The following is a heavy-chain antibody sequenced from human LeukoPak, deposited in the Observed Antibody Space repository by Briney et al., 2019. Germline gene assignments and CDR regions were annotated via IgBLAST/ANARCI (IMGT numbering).Heavy chain of an antibody. CDR1: GYTFTSYY. CDR3: ARDQNPYSSSWYYY. V-gene: IGHV1-46*01. CDR2: FNPSGGST. Sequence: ASVKHSCKASGYTFTSYYMHWVRQTPEQRVAWLGIFNPSGGSTSYAQMFQGRVTMTRDTSTSTVYMELSSLRSEDTAVYYCARDQNPYSSSWYYYWGQGTLVTVSS. D-gene: IGHD6-13*01. J-gene: IGHJ4*02.